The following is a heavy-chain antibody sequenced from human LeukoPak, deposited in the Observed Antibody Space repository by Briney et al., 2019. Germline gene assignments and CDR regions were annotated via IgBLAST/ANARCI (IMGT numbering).Heavy chain of an antibody. D-gene: IGHD6-19*01. CDR2: IYYSGST. CDR3: ARREVVAGAEYFQH. J-gene: IGHJ1*01. CDR1: GGSISNYY. V-gene: IGHV4-59*12. Sequence: PSETLSLTCTVSGGSISNYYWSWIRQPPGKGLEYIGYIYYSGSTNFNPSLKSRVTMSVGTSKNQFSLNLSSVTAADTAVYYCARREVVAGAEYFQHWGQGTLATVSS.